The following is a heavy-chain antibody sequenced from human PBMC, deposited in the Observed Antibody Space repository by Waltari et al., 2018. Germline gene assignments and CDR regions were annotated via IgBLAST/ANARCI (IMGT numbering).Heavy chain of an antibody. CDR1: GWSFSAYY. D-gene: IGHD3-3*01. CDR2: INHSGST. CDR3: ARAFAIFGVVTFDP. V-gene: IGHV4-34*01. Sequence: QVQLQQWGAGLLKPSDTLSLTCAVSGWSFSAYYWSWIRPPPGKGLEWIGEINHSGSTNYNPSLKSRVTISVDTSKNQFSLKLSSVTAADTAVYYCARAFAIFGVVTFDPWGQGTLVTVSS. J-gene: IGHJ5*02.